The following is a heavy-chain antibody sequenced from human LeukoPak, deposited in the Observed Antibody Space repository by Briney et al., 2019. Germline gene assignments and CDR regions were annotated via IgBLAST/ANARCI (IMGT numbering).Heavy chain of an antibody. CDR2: ISSSSSTI. CDR3: AKAGASGGMDFDY. Sequence: GGSLRLSCVASGLTVSSYSMNWVRQAPGKGLEWVSYISSSSSTIYYADSVKGRFTISRDNAKNSLDLQMNSLRDEDTAVYYLAKAGASGGMDFDYGGKEPWSPSPQ. J-gene: IGHJ4*01. D-gene: IGHD3-10*01. CDR1: GLTVSSYS. V-gene: IGHV3-48*02.